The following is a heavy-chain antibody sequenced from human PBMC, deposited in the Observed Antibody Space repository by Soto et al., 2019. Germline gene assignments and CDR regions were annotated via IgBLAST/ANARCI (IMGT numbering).Heavy chain of an antibody. J-gene: IGHJ4*02. D-gene: IGHD1-26*01. CDR2: IYYSGST. CDR1: GDYISSYY. CDR3: ARFTSGSYFSGYFDY. Sequence: PSETLSLTCTVSGDYISSYYWSWIRQPPGKGLEWIGYIYYSGSTNYNPSLKSRVTISVDTSKNQFSLKLSSVTAADTAVYYCARFTSGSYFSGYFDYWGQGTLVTVSS. V-gene: IGHV4-59*08.